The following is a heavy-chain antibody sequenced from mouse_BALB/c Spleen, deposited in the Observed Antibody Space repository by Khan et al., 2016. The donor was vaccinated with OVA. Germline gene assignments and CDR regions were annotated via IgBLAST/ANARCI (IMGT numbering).Heavy chain of an antibody. CDR3: ARGTCDY. Sequence: VQLQQSGPELMKPGASVKISCKASGYSFPTYYMHWVKQSHGKSLEWIGYIDPFNGGNDYNQKFKGKATLTVDKSSSTAYMHLSSLTSEDSAVYYCARGTCDYWGQGTLVTVSA. CDR2: IDPFNGGN. J-gene: IGHJ3*01. CDR1: GYSFPTYY. D-gene: IGHD3-3*01. V-gene: IGHV1-34*01.